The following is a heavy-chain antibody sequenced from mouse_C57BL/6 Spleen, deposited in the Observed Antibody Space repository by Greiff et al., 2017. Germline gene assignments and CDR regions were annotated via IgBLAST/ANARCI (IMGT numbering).Heavy chain of an antibody. CDR2: IRSKSNNYAT. D-gene: IGHD2-4*01. CDR1: GFSFNTYA. V-gene: IGHV10-1*01. J-gene: IGHJ3*01. CDR3: VRDALHYDEAWFAY. Sequence: EVQRVESGGGLVQPKGSLKLSCAASGFSFNTYAMNWVRQAPGKGLEWVARIRSKSNNYATYYADSVKDRFTISRDDSESMLYLQMNNFKTEDTAMYYCVRDALHYDEAWFAYWGQGTLVTVSA.